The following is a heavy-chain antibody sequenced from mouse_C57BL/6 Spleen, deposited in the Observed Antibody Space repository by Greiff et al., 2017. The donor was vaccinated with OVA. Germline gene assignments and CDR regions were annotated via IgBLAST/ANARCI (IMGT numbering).Heavy chain of an antibody. J-gene: IGHJ3*01. Sequence: EVKLMESGPGLVKPSQSLSLTCSVTGYSITSGYYWNWIRQFPGNKLEWMGYISYGGSNNYNPSLKNRISITRDTSKNQFFLKLNSVTTEDTATYYCARYYDYEGLAYWGQGTLVTVSA. CDR3: ARYYDYEGLAY. V-gene: IGHV3-6*01. CDR2: ISYGGSN. D-gene: IGHD2-4*01. CDR1: GYSITSGYY.